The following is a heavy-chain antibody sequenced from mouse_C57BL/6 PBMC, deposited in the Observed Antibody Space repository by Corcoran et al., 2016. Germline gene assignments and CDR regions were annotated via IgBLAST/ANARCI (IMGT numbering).Heavy chain of an antibody. J-gene: IGHJ3*01. CDR1: GYTFTTYG. V-gene: IGHV9-3*01. CDR2: INTYSGVP. D-gene: IGHD1-1*01. Sequence: QIQLVQSGPELKKPGETVKISCKASGYTFTTYGMSWVKQAPGKGLKWMGWINTYSGVPTYADDFKGRFAFSLETSASTAYLQINNLKNEDTATYFCARWYYCSSAWFAYWGQGTLVTVSA. CDR3: ARWYYCSSAWFAY.